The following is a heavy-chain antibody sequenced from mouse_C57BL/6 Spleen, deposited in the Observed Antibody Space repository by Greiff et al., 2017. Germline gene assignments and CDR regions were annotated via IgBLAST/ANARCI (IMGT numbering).Heavy chain of an antibody. V-gene: IGHV10-1*01. D-gene: IGHD1-1*01. CDR3: VRPSYYGSSYDYAMDF. Sequence: DVMLVESGGGLVQPKGSLKLSCAASGFSFNTYAMNWVRQAPGKGLEWVARIRSKSNNYATYYADSVKDRFTISRDDSESMLYLQMNNLKTEDTAMYYCVRPSYYGSSYDYAMDFWGQGTSVTVSS. CDR2: IRSKSNNYAT. CDR1: GFSFNTYA. J-gene: IGHJ4*01.